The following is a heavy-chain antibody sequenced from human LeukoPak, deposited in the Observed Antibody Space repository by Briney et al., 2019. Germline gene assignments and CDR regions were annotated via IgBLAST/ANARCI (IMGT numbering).Heavy chain of an antibody. V-gene: IGHV3-48*04. D-gene: IGHD3-10*01. CDR3: ARGSHGSEIFDAFDI. Sequence: GGSLRLSCAASGFTFSSYNMNWVRQAPGKGLEWVSYISSSSSTIYYADSVKGRFTISRDNAKNSLYLQMNSLRAEDTAVYYCARGSHGSEIFDAFDIWGQGTMVTVSS. CDR2: ISSSSSTI. CDR1: GFTFSSYN. J-gene: IGHJ3*02.